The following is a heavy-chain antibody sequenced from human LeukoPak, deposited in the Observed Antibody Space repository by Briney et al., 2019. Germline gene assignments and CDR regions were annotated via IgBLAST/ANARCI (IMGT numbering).Heavy chain of an antibody. V-gene: IGHV3-66*01. CDR2: IYDGDNT. CDR3: ARASQWLAFDY. J-gene: IGHJ4*02. D-gene: IGHD6-19*01. CDR1: GFTVSSNY. Sequence: GSLRLSCAASGFTVSSNYMTWVRQAPGKGLEWVSVIYDGDNTNYADSVKGRFTISRDNSKNTLYLQMNSLRAEDTAVYYCARASQWLAFDYWGQGTLVTVSS.